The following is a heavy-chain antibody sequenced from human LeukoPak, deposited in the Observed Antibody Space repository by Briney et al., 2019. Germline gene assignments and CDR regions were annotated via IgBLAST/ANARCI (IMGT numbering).Heavy chain of an antibody. CDR2: IKPDGSEK. CDR1: GFTFSSYA. D-gene: IGHD3-10*01. J-gene: IGHJ3*02. Sequence: GGSLRLSCAASGFTFSSYAMSWVRQAPGKGLEWVANIKPDGSEKHYVDSVKGRLTIARDNAKNSLYLQMNSLRAEDTAVYYCARGDYCGSGTYYHDAFDIWGQGTMVTVSS. CDR3: ARGDYCGSGTYYHDAFDI. V-gene: IGHV3-7*03.